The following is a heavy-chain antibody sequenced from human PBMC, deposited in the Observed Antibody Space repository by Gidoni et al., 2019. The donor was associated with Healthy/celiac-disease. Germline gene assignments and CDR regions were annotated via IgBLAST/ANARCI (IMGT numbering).Heavy chain of an antibody. CDR2: ISGSGGST. Sequence: GFTFSSYAMSWVRQAPGKGLEWVSAISGSGGSTYYADSVKGRFTISRDNSKNTLYLQMNSLRAEDTAVYYYAKDPLWLRESRIKRVRDWFDPWGQGTLVTVSA. D-gene: IGHD3-10*01. CDR1: GFTFSSYA. V-gene: IGHV3-23*01. CDR3: AKDPLWLRESRIKRVRDWFDP. J-gene: IGHJ5*02.